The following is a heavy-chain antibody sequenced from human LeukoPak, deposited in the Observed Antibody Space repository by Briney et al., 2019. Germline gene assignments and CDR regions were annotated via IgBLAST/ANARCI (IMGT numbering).Heavy chain of an antibody. CDR2: MSPNSGNT. CDR1: GYTFTIYD. J-gene: IGHJ4*02. Sequence: ASVTVSFKASGYTFTIYDINWVRQATGQGLEYMGWMSPNSGNTGYVQKFQGRVTMTRNTAISTAYMELSSLRSEDTAVYYCVRTPPNWGADYWGQGTLVTVSS. V-gene: IGHV1-8*01. CDR3: VRTPPNWGADY. D-gene: IGHD7-27*01.